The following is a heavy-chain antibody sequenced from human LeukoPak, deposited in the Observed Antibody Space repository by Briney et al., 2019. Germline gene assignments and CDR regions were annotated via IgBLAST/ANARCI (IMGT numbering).Heavy chain of an antibody. D-gene: IGHD3-22*01. CDR1: GFSFTSYA. CDR2: ISGSGGST. Sequence: PGGSLRLSCAASGFSFTSYAMSWVRQAPGKGLEWVSTISGSGGSTFYADSVKGRFTISRGNSKNTLYMQMNSLRVEDTAVYYCAKDRGWLVDYWGQGTLVTVSS. V-gene: IGHV3-23*01. J-gene: IGHJ4*02. CDR3: AKDRGWLVDY.